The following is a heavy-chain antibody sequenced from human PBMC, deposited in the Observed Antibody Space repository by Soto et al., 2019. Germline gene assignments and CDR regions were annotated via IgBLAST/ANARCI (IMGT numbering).Heavy chain of an antibody. CDR3: ARGLNGYLHYFDY. V-gene: IGHV1-3*01. J-gene: IGHJ4*02. CDR2: INAGNGNT. Sequence: ASVKVSCKASGYAFTSYAMHWVRQAPGQRLEWMGWINAGNGNTKYSQKFQGRVTITRDTSASTAYMELSSLRSEDTAVYYCARGLNGYLHYFDYWGQGTPVTVSS. CDR1: GYAFTSYA. D-gene: IGHD5-18*01.